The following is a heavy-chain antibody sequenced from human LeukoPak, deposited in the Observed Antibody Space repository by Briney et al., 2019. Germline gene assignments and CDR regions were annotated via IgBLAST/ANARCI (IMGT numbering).Heavy chain of an antibody. Sequence: GRSLRLSCAASGFTFSSYAMHWVRHAPGKGLGWVAAISYADGSYKYYADSVKGRLPISRDSSENTLYMKMSRLRAEDTAVYYCARDLKSGGYSQGSGGSFDSWGQGTLVTVSS. J-gene: IGHJ4*02. CDR3: ARDLKSGGYSQGSGGSFDS. CDR2: ISYADGSYK. V-gene: IGHV3-30*15. CDR1: GFTFSSYA. D-gene: IGHD5-18*01.